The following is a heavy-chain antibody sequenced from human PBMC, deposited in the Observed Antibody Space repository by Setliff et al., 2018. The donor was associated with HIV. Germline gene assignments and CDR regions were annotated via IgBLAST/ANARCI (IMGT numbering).Heavy chain of an antibody. V-gene: IGHV4-39*07. D-gene: IGHD4-17*01. Sequence: PSETLSLTCTVSGGSINSTSYYWGWIRQPPGNGLEWIGSIYHTGSTYYKPSLKSRVTISVDTSKKQFSLKLSPVTAADMAVYYCARGPDYGDYLYFFDYWGQGTLV. CDR1: GGSINSTSYY. J-gene: IGHJ4*02. CDR2: IYHTGST. CDR3: ARGPDYGDYLYFFDY.